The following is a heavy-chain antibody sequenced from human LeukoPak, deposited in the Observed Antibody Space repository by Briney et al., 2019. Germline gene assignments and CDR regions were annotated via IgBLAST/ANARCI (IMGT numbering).Heavy chain of an antibody. J-gene: IGHJ6*03. Sequence: SETLSLTXTVSSGSISNYYWNWIRQPPGKGLEWIGCIFYTGSIHYSPSLKSRVTISVDTSRNQFSLNLRSVTAADTAVYYCAGIQYYYDSSGYYPEYYYYYYMDVWGKGTTVTVSS. CDR2: IFYTGSI. CDR3: AGIQYYYDSSGYYPEYYYYYYMDV. D-gene: IGHD3-22*01. V-gene: IGHV4-59*03. CDR1: SGSISNYY.